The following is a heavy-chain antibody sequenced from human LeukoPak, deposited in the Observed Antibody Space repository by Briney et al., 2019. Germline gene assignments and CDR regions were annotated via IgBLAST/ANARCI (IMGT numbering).Heavy chain of an antibody. CDR2: INPNSGGT. J-gene: IGHJ4*02. CDR3: ARDRFHGGNVDY. D-gene: IGHD4-23*01. Sequence: ASVKVSCKASGYTFTGYYMHWVRQAPGQGLKWMGWINPNSGGTNYAQKFQGRVTMTRDTSISTAYMELSRLRSDDTAVYYCARDRFHGGNVDYWGQGTLVTVSS. V-gene: IGHV1-2*02. CDR1: GYTFTGYY.